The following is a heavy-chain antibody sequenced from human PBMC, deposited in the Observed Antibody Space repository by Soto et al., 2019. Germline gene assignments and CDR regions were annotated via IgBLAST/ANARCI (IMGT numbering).Heavy chain of an antibody. CDR3: ARHYRSDFDY. Sequence: EVQLVQSGAEVKKPGESLKISCNASGYNFAAYWIAWVRQMPGKGLEWMGIIYPGDSDTKYSPSFQGQVTISADKSISTTYLQWSSLKASDTAMYYCARHYRSDFDYWGQGALVTVSS. J-gene: IGHJ4*02. V-gene: IGHV5-51*01. CDR1: GYNFAAYW. CDR2: IYPGDSDT.